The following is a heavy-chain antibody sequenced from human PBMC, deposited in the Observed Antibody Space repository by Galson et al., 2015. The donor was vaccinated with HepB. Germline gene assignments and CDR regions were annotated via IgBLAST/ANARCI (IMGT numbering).Heavy chain of an antibody. V-gene: IGHV4-30-4*01. CDR3: ARGDYYDSSGYYYWSSGAFDI. CDR1: GGSISSGDYY. CDR2: IYYSGST. J-gene: IGHJ3*02. Sequence: TLSLTCTVSGGSISSGDYYWSWIRQPPGKGLEWIGYIYYSGSTYYNPSLKSRVTISVDTSKNQFSLKLSSVTAADTAVYYCARGDYYDSSGYYYWSSGAFDIWGQGTMVTVSS. D-gene: IGHD3-22*01.